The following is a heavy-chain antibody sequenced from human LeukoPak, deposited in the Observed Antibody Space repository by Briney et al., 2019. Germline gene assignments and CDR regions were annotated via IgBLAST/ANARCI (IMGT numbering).Heavy chain of an antibody. D-gene: IGHD1-26*01. CDR3: ARGYRPGVYSGDPDLFDN. J-gene: IGHJ4*02. Sequence: ASVKVSCKASGYTFTTYGISWVRQAPGQGLEWMGWISGYNGKTNYAQKLQGRVTMTTDTSTSTAYMELRSLRSDDTAVYYCARGYRPGVYSGDPDLFDNWGQGTLVTVS. CDR1: GYTFTTYG. V-gene: IGHV1-18*01. CDR2: ISGYNGKT.